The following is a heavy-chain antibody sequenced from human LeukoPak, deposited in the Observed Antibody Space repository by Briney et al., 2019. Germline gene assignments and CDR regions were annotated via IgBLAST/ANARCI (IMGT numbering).Heavy chain of an antibody. J-gene: IGHJ4*02. CDR2: IYYSGST. CDR1: GGSISSYY. CDR3: ARSYRYCSSTSCYTYGY. Sequence: SETLSLTCTVSGGSISSYYWSWIRQPPGKGLEGIGYIYYSGSTNYNPSLKSRVTISVDTSKNQFSLKLSSVTAADTAVYYCARSYRYCSSTSCYTYGYWGQGTLVTVSS. V-gene: IGHV4-59*01. D-gene: IGHD2-2*02.